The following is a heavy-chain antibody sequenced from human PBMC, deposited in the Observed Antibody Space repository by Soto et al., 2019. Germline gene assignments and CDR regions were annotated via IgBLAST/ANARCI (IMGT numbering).Heavy chain of an antibody. J-gene: IGHJ6*02. Sequence: SVKVSCKASGGTFSMYAISCVLQSPGQWLEGMGGIIPIFGTANYAQKFQGRVTITADKSTSTAYMELSSLRSEDTAVYYCARKDVVPNCSGGSCYVYGMDVWGQGTTVTVSS. V-gene: IGHV1-69*06. CDR1: GGTFSMYA. CDR3: ARKDVVPNCSGGSCYVYGMDV. CDR2: IIPIFGTA. D-gene: IGHD2-15*01.